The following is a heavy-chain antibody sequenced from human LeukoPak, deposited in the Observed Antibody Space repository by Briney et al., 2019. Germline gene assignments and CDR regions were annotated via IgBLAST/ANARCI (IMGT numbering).Heavy chain of an antibody. CDR1: GFTFSNYW. V-gene: IGHV3-74*01. CDR3: ARDGRLDGYNGIVDN. J-gene: IGHJ4*02. D-gene: IGHD5-24*01. CDR2: IKSNGRTT. Sequence: WGSLRLSCAASGFTFSNYWMHWVRQAPGKGLVWVSSIKSNGRTTSYAYSVKGRFTISRDDAKNTLYLQMNSLRVEDTAVYYCARDGRLDGYNGIVDNWGQGTLVTVSS.